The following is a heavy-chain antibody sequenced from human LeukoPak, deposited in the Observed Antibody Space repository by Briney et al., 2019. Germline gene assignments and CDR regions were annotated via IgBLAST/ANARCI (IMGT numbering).Heavy chain of an antibody. CDR1: GFTFSSYT. D-gene: IGHD1-20*01. Sequence: PGGSLRLSCAASGFTFSSYTMSWVRQAPGKGLDWVSVINNSGGSTYYVDSVKGRFTISRDNSKNTLYLQMNSLRAEDTAVYYCATNWNCDYWGQGTLVTVSS. V-gene: IGHV3-23*01. CDR3: ATNWNCDY. CDR2: INNSGGST. J-gene: IGHJ4*02.